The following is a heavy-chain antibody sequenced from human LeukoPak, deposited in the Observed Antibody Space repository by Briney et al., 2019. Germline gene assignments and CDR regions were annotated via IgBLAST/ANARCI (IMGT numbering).Heavy chain of an antibody. CDR2: IIPIFGTT. J-gene: IGHJ3*01. V-gene: IGHV1-69*13. CDR3: AREGTYSASGSQNRRSRAFDV. CDR1: GYTFTGYY. D-gene: IGHD3-10*01. Sequence: ASVKVSCKASGYTFTGYYMHWVRQAPGQGLEWMGGIIPIFGTTNYAQKFQGRVTITADESTSTAYMELTSLRSEDTAVYFCAREGTYSASGSQNRRSRAFDVWGQGTMVTVSS.